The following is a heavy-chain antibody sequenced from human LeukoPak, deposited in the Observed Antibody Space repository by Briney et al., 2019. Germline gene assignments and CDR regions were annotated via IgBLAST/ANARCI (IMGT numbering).Heavy chain of an antibody. CDR3: VKGKAHYYDSSGDDY. V-gene: IGHV3-33*06. D-gene: IGHD3-22*01. J-gene: IGHJ4*02. CDR1: GFTFSSYG. Sequence: GRSLRLSCAASGFTFSSYGMHWVRQAPGKGPEWVAVIWYDGSNEYYAESVKGRFTISRDNSKNTLYLQMSSLRAEDTAVYFCVKGKAHYYDSSGDDYWGQGTLVTVSS. CDR2: IWYDGSNE.